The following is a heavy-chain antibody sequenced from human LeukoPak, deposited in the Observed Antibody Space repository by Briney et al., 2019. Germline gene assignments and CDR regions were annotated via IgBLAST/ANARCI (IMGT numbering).Heavy chain of an antibody. CDR3: ARGMIAAASNWFDP. D-gene: IGHD6-13*01. V-gene: IGHV4-61*02. J-gene: IGHJ5*02. CDR1: GGSISSSSYY. Sequence: SETLSLTCTVSGGSISSSSYYWSWIRQPAGKGLEWIGRIYTSGSTNYNPSLKSRVTRSVDTSKNQFSLKLSSVTAADTAVYYCARGMIAAASNWFDPWGQGTLVTVSS. CDR2: IYTSGST.